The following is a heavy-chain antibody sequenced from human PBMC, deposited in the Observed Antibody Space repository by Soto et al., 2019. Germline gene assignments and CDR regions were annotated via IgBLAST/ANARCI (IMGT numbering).Heavy chain of an antibody. CDR2: IHYTGNK. CDR3: ARQGADPSTWSGGGFLDF. Sequence: SETLSLTCTGSGASGSSRSHYWAWIRQPPGKGVEWISSIHYTGNKHYSPSLKSRLTISIDTSRNQFSLTLNSVTAADTAVYYCARQGADPSTWSGGGFLDFWGQGILVTVSS. V-gene: IGHV4-39*01. D-gene: IGHD6-13*01. CDR1: GASGSSRSHY. J-gene: IGHJ4*02.